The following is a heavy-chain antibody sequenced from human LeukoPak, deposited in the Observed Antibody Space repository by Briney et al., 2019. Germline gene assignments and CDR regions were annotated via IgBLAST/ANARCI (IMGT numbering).Heavy chain of an antibody. CDR1: GFTFGDYA. V-gene: IGHV3-49*04. Sequence: PGGSLRLSCTASGFTFGDYAMSWVRQAPGKGLEWVGFIRSKAYGGTTEYAASAKGRFTISRDDSKSIAYLQMKSLKTEDTAVYYCTRVYCSSTRCFYYFDYWGQGTLVTVSS. CDR2: IRSKAYGGTT. CDR3: TRVYCSSTRCFYYFDY. J-gene: IGHJ4*02. D-gene: IGHD2-2*01.